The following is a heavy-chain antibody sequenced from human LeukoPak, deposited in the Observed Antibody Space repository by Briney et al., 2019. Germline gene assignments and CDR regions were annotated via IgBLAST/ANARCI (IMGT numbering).Heavy chain of an antibody. CDR3: ARMDYGGNARFDP. D-gene: IGHD4-23*01. Sequence: SETLFLTCTVSGGSISSDYWSWIRQPPGKGLEWIGYIYTSGSTNYNPSLKSRVTISVDTSKNQFSLKLSSVTAADTAVYYCARMDYGGNARFDPWGQGTLVTVSS. CDR2: IYTSGST. CDR1: GGSISSDY. J-gene: IGHJ5*02. V-gene: IGHV4-4*09.